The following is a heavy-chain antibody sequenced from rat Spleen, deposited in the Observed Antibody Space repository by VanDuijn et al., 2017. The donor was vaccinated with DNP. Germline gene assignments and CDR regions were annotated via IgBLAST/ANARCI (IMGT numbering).Heavy chain of an antibody. Sequence: EVQLQESGPGLVRPSQSLSLTCSVTGYSITSNFRWSWIRKFPGNKLEWMGYINSAGSTDYNPSLKSRISITRDTSKNQFFLEVKSITTEDTATYYCASLPGYNYAMDAWGQGTSVTVSS. CDR1: GYSITSNFR. V-gene: IGHV3-3*01. D-gene: IGHD1-4*01. CDR3: ASLPGYNYAMDA. CDR2: INSAGST. J-gene: IGHJ4*01.